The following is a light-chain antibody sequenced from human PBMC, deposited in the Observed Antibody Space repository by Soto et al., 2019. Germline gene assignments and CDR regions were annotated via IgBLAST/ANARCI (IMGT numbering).Light chain of an antibody. V-gene: IGLV4-69*01. CDR2: LNSDGSH. J-gene: IGLJ2*01. CDR3: QTWGTGIQV. Sequence: QLVLTQSPSASASLGASVKLTCTLSSGHSSYAIAWDQQQPEKGPRYLMKLNSDGSHSKGDGIPHRFSGSSSGAERYLTISRLQSEDEADYYCQTWGTGIQVFGGGTKLTVL. CDR1: SGHSSYA.